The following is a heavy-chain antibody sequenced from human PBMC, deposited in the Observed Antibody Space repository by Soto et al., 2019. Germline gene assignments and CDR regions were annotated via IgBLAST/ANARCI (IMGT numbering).Heavy chain of an antibody. V-gene: IGHV3-53*01. CDR2: IYTGFNT. CDR1: GFNVSDTY. Sequence: GGSLRLSCAASGFNVSDTYMSWVRQAPGKGLEWVSVIYTGFNTYYVDSVKGRFTISRDNSKNTLFLQMNRLRTEDTAVYYCAKVLGPFDPWGQGTLVTVS. CDR3: AKVLGPFDP. J-gene: IGHJ5*02.